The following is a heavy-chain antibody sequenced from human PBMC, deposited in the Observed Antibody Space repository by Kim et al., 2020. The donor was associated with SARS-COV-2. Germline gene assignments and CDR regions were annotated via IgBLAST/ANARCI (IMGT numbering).Heavy chain of an antibody. V-gene: IGHV5-51*01. CDR3: ARLLTYYYGSGSYDETQEYYFDY. CDR1: GYSFTSYW. CDR2: IYPGDSDT. J-gene: IGHJ4*02. Sequence: GESLKISCKGSGYSFTSYWIGWVRQMPGKGLEWMGIIYPGDSDTRYSPSFQGQVTISADKSISTAYLQWSSLKASDTAMYYCARLLTYYYGSGSYDETQEYYFDYWGQGTLVTVSS. D-gene: IGHD3-10*01.